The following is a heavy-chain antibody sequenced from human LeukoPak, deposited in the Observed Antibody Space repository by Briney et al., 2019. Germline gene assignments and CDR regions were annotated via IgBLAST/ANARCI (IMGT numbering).Heavy chain of an antibody. V-gene: IGHV3-43D*03. D-gene: IGHD3-10*01. CDR3: AKDKFDGPGSYYFDY. J-gene: IGHJ4*02. CDR2: ISWDGGRT. Sequence: GGSLRLSCAASGFTFDDYAMHWVRQAPGKGLEWVSLISWDGGRTYYADSVEGRFTISRDNSKNSLYLQMSSLRAEDTALYYCAKDKFDGPGSYYFDYWGQGTLVTVSS. CDR1: GFTFDDYA.